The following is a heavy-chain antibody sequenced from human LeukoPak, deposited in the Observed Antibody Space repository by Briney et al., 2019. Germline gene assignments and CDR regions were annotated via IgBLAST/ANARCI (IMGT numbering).Heavy chain of an antibody. CDR1: GYSFTSYW. V-gene: IGHV5-51*01. D-gene: IGHD5-18*01. Sequence: GESLKISCKGFGYSFTSYWIGWVRQMPGKGLEWMGIIYPGDSDTRYSPSFQGQVTISADKSISTAYLQWSSLKASDTAMYYCARVDTAMAKSYNWFDPWGQGTLVTVSS. CDR3: ARVDTAMAKSYNWFDP. CDR2: IYPGDSDT. J-gene: IGHJ5*02.